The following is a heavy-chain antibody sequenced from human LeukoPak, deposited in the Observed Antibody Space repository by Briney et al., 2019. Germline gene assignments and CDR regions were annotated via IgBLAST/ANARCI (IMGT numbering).Heavy chain of an antibody. D-gene: IGHD3-10*01. V-gene: IGHV4-34*01. CDR1: GGSFSGYY. CDR2: INHSGST. J-gene: IGHJ4*02. Sequence: SETLSLTCAVYGGSFSGYYWSWIRQPPGKGLEWIGEINHSGSTNYNPSLKSRVTLSVDTSKNQFSLKLSSVTAADTAVYYCARHSNPYYGSGGIDYWGQGTLVTVSS. CDR3: ARHSNPYYGSGGIDY.